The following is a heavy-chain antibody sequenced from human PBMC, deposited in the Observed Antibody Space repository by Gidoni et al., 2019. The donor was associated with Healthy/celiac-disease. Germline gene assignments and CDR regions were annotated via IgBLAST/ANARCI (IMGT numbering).Heavy chain of an antibody. J-gene: IGHJ4*02. V-gene: IGHV4-34*01. CDR1: GGSFSGYY. D-gene: IGHD1-26*01. Sequence: QVQLQPWGAGLLKPSETLSLTCAVYGGSFSGYYWSWIRQPPGKGLEWIGEINHSGCTNYNPSLKSRVTISVDTSKNQFSLKLSSVTAADTAVYYCARLRGKIVGATTVDYWGQGTLVTVSS. CDR2: INHSGCT. CDR3: ARLRGKIVGATTVDY.